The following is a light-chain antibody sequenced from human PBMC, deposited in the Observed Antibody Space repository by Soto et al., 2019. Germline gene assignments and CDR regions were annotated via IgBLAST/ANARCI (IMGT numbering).Light chain of an antibody. Sequence: QSVLTQPPSVSAAPGQKVSFSCTGSSSNIGKNYVSWYQQVPGTAPKLLIYEDNKRRSGIPDRFSGSKSGTSATLGITGLQTWDEADYYCGTWDSSLSVFVFGTGTKVTVL. CDR2: EDN. CDR3: GTWDSSLSVFV. CDR1: SSNIGKNY. V-gene: IGLV1-51*02. J-gene: IGLJ1*01.